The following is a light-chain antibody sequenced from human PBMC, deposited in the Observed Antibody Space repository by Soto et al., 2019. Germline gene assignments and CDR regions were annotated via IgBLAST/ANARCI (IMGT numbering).Light chain of an antibody. Sequence: DTLLPQSPATLSVSLGERVTLSCRASQNIHNHMSWFLQKPGQTPRLLIYDAIIRAPDVPARFSGSWSGTEFTLTISRLEPEDFAVYFCQQYGTSPQTFGQGTKVDI. J-gene: IGKJ1*01. CDR1: QNIHNH. CDR3: QQYGTSPQT. V-gene: IGKV3-15*01. CDR2: DAI.